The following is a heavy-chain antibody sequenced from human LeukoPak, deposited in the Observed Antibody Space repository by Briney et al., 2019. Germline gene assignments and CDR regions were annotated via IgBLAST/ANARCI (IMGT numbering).Heavy chain of an antibody. CDR3: AGSGSYGHYFDY. CDR1: GYTFTGYY. D-gene: IGHD1-26*01. J-gene: IGHJ4*02. CDR2: INPNSGGT. Sequence: APVKVSCKASGYTFTGYYMHWVRQAPGQGLEWMGWINPNSGGTNYAQKFQGRVTMTRDTSISTAYMELSRLRSDDTAVYYCAGSGSYGHYFDYWGQGTLVTVSS. V-gene: IGHV1-2*02.